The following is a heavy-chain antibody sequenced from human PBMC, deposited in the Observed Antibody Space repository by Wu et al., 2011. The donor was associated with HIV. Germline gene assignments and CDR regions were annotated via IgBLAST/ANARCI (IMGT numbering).Heavy chain of an antibody. CDR2: INPNSGGT. CDR1: GYTFTGYY. J-gene: IGHJ4*02. CDR3: ATGDSGSYKVGSPYDY. Sequence: QVQLVQSGAEVKKPGASVKVSCKASGYTFTGYYMHWVRQAPGQGLEWVGWINPNSGGTNYAQKFQGRVTMTRDTSITTVYMELDSLTSDDTAVYYCATGDSGSYKVGSPYDYWGQGTLVTVSS. V-gene: IGHV1-2*02. D-gene: IGHD1-26*01.